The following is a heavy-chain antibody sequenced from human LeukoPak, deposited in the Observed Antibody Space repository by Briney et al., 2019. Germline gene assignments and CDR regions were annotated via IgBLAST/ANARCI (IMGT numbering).Heavy chain of an antibody. CDR2: ISWNSGSI. D-gene: IGHD4-17*01. CDR1: GFTFDDYA. CDR3: AKDKGLRSSSYWYFDL. J-gene: IGHJ2*01. Sequence: PGGSLRLSCAASGFTFDDYAMHWVRQAPGKGLEWVSGISWNSGSIGYADSVKGRFTISRDNAKNSLYLQMNSLRAEDTALYYCAKDKGLRSSSYWYFDLWGRGTLVTVSS. V-gene: IGHV3-9*01.